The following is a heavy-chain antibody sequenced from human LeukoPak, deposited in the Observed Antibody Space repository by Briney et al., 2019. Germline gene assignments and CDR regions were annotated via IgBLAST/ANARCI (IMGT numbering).Heavy chain of an antibody. D-gene: IGHD5-12*01. Sequence: VASVKVSCKASVYTFTSYYMHWVRQAPGQGREWMGIINPGGGSTSYAQKFQGRVTMTRDTSTSTVYMELSSLRSEDTAVYYCARDLGDITNYYYYYYMDVWGKGTTVTVSS. CDR1: VYTFTSYY. CDR3: ARDLGDITNYYYYYYMDV. CDR2: INPGGGST. J-gene: IGHJ6*03. V-gene: IGHV1-46*01.